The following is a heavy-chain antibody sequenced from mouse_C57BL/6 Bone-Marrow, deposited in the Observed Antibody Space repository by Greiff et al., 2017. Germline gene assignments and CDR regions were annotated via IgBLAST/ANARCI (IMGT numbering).Heavy chain of an antibody. J-gene: IGHJ2*01. CDR2: IYPRSGNT. CDR1: GYTFTSYG. CDR3: ASSLITTVVGAGY. V-gene: IGHV1-81*01. D-gene: IGHD1-1*01. Sequence: VQLQQSGAELARPGASVKLSCKASGYTFTSYGISWVKQRTGQGLEWIGEIYPRSGNTYYNEKFKGKATLTADKSSSTAYMELRSLTSEDSAVYFCASSLITTVVGAGYWGKGTTLTVSS.